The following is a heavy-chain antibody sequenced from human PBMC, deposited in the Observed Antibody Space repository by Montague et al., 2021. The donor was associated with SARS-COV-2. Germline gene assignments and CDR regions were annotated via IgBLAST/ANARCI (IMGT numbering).Heavy chain of an antibody. J-gene: IGHJ4*02. CDR1: GFTFSRYW. V-gene: IGHV3-7*01. Sequence: SLRLSCAASGFTFSRYWMTWVRLAPGKGLEWVANIKEDGSEKYYVDSVKGRFTISRDNAKNSLSLQMNSLRAEDTAVYYCARTGYFASGNYVWGQGTLVTVSS. D-gene: IGHD3-10*01. CDR3: ARTGYFASGNYV. CDR2: IKEDGSEK.